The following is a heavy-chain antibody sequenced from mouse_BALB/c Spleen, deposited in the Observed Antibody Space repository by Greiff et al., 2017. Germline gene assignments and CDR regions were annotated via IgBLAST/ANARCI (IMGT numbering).Heavy chain of an antibody. CDR1: GYSFTSYW. D-gene: IGHD1-2*01. V-gene: IGHV1-5*01. CDR3: TRLGSYCYGYGD. CDR2: IYPGNSDT. Sequence: VQLQQSGTVLARPGASVKLSCKASGYSFTSYWMHWVKQRPGQGLEWIGAIYPGNSDTSYNQKFKGKARLTVVTSASTAYMELSSLTNEDSAVYYCTRLGSYCYGYGDWGQGTTLTGSA. J-gene: IGHJ2*01.